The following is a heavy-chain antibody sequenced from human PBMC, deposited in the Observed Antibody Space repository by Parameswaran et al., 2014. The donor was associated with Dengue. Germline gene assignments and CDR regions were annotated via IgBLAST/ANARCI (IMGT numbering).Heavy chain of an antibody. CDR3: AKLGSRVDAFDI. Sequence: GGSLRLSCAASGFTFSSYAMGWVRQAPGKGLEWVSAISGSGGSTYYADSVKGRFTISRDNSKNTLYLQMNSLRAEDTAVYYCAKLGSRVDAFDIWGQGTMVTVSS. V-gene: IGHV3-23*01. CDR2: ISGSGGST. CDR1: GFTFSSYA. J-gene: IGHJ3*02.